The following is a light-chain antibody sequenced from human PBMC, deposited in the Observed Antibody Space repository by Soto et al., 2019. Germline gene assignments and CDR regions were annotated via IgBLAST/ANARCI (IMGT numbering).Light chain of an antibody. CDR2: DAS. J-gene: IGKJ2*01. CDR1: QSVSSS. CDR3: QQRSDWYT. V-gene: IGKV3-11*01. Sequence: EIVLTQSPATLSLSPGERATLSCRASQSVSSSLAWYQQKPGQAPRLLIYDASNRATGIPARFSGSGSGTDFTITISSLEPEDFAVYYCQQRSDWYTFGQGTKLEIK.